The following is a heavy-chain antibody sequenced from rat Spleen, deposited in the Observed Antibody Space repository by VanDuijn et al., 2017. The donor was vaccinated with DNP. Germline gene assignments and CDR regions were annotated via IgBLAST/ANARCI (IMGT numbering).Heavy chain of an antibody. Sequence: EVQLVESGGDLVQPGRSLKLSCAASKFTFSDHNMAWVRQASKKGLEWVATITYDGSDILYRDSVKGRFTLSRDNAKSTLYLQMDSLRSEDTATYYCAGRPPPTRGPFDYWGQGFTVTVSS. CDR2: ITYDGSDI. CDR3: AGRPPPTRGPFDY. V-gene: IGHV5-7*01. CDR1: KFTFSDHN. D-gene: IGHD1-4*01. J-gene: IGHJ2*01.